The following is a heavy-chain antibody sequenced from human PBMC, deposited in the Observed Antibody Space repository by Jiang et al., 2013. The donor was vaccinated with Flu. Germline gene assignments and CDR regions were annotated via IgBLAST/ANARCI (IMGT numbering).Heavy chain of an antibody. CDR1: GFSLSTSGMC. D-gene: IGHD6-19*01. CDR2: IDWDDDK. J-gene: IGHJ6*02. V-gene: IGHV2-70*11. Sequence: KPTQTLTLTCTFSGFSLSTSGMCVSWIRQPPGKALEWLARIDWDDDKYYSTSLKTRLTISKDTSKNQVVLTMTNMDPVDTATYYCARSLYSSGRYYYYGMDVWGQGTTVTVSS. CDR3: ARSLYSSGRYYYYGMDV.